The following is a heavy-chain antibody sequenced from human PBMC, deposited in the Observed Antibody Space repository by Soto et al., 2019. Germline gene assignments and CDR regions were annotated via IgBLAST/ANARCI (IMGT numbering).Heavy chain of an antibody. CDR3: ATLSYYDSYGAFDY. Sequence: PGESLKISCKGPAYSFTTYWIGWVRQMPGKGLEWMXIXYXXXSXTXXXPXXXXQVTISVDKSISTAYLQWSSLKASDTAMYYCATLSYYDSYGAFDYWGQGTLVTVSS. CDR1: AYSFTTYW. V-gene: IGHV5-51*01. CDR2: XYXXXSXT. J-gene: IGHJ4*02. D-gene: IGHD3-22*01.